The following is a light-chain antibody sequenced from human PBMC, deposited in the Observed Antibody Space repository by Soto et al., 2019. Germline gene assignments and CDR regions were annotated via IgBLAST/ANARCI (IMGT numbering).Light chain of an antibody. Sequence: DIQMTQSPSTLSASVGDRVTITCRASQSIANWLAWYQQKPGKAPKLLIYKASSLESGVPSRFSGSGSGTEFTLTISSLQLDDFATYYCHHYNTYSTFGQGTKVEIK. V-gene: IGKV1-5*03. CDR2: KAS. CDR3: HHYNTYST. CDR1: QSIANW. J-gene: IGKJ1*01.